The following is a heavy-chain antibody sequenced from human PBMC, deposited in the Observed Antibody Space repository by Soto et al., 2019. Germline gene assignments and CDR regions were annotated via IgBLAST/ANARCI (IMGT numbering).Heavy chain of an antibody. Sequence: ASVEVSFKTSGGTFNTYALTWVRQAPGQGLEWIGGIIPMFGIKNVAQRFQGRVTLNADDSMTTAYMEMTSLRSDDTAVYYCAKEAGDHWGQGTLVTVSS. CDR3: AKEAGDH. D-gene: IGHD3-10*01. CDR1: GGTFNTYA. J-gene: IGHJ4*02. CDR2: IIPMFGIK. V-gene: IGHV1-69*13.